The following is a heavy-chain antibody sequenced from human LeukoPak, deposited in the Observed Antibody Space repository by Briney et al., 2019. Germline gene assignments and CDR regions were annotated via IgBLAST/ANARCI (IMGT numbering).Heavy chain of an antibody. CDR3: TTHSVTVTGTHF. CDR1: GFTFTNAW. Sequence: GGSLRLSCVASGFTFTNAWMTWVRQSPGMGLEWVSRIKSNTNGGTSDCAAPVKGRFAISRDDSRNTLYLQMNSLKPEDTAMYYCTTHSVTVTGTHFWGQGALVTVSS. D-gene: IGHD6-19*01. J-gene: IGHJ4*01. CDR2: IKSNTNGGTS. V-gene: IGHV3-15*07.